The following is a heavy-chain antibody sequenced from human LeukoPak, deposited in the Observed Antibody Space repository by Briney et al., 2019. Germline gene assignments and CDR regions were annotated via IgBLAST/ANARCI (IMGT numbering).Heavy chain of an antibody. CDR1: GGSISNYY. J-gene: IGHJ4*02. D-gene: IGHD3-10*01. Sequence: SETLSLTCTVSGGSISNYYWSWIRQPPGKGLEWIGDIYYSGSTNYNPSLKSRVTISVDTSKNQFSLKLSSVTAAGAAVYYCARHTSYYFDYWGQGTLVTVSS. CDR3: ARHTSYYFDY. CDR2: IYYSGST. V-gene: IGHV4-59*08.